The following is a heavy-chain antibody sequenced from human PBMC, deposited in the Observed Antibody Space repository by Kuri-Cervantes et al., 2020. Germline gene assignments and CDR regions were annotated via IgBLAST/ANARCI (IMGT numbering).Heavy chain of an antibody. D-gene: IGHD2-21*02. V-gene: IGHV3-21*01. J-gene: IGHJ3*02. Sequence: GESLKISCAASGFTFNTYSMNWVRQAPGKGLEWVSSIDSTSTYKYYTDSVKGRFTISRDNAKNSLYLQMNSLRAEDTAVYYCARDPATYCGGDCYSFGAFDIWGQGTMVTVSS. CDR3: ARDPATYCGGDCYSFGAFDI. CDR1: GFTFNTYS. CDR2: IDSTSTYK.